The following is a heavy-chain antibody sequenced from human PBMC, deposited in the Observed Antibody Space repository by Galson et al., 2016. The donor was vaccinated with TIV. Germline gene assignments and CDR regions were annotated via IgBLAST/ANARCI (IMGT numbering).Heavy chain of an antibody. Sequence: SVKVSCKASGGTLSTYTISWVRQAPGQGLEWMGRIILVVGLANYAQKFQGRFTITAERSTTTAYMELRSLTSEDTAVYFCARDIGARLYVPNWFDSWGQGTLVTVSS. V-gene: IGHV1-69*04. J-gene: IGHJ5*01. CDR3: ARDIGARLYVPNWFDS. D-gene: IGHD3-10*01. CDR1: GGTLSTYT. CDR2: IILVVGLA.